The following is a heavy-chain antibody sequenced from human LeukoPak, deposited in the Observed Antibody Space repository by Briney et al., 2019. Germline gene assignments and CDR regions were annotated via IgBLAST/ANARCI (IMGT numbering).Heavy chain of an antibody. CDR2: IYYSGST. V-gene: IGHV4-59*01. CDR3: ARDSGTIFGVVGYFDY. D-gene: IGHD3-3*01. CDR1: GGSISSYY. Sequence: SETLSLTCTVSGGSISSYYWSWIRQPPAKGLEWIGHIYYSGSTNYNPSLKSRVTISVDTSKNQFSLKLSSVTAADTAVYYCARDSGTIFGVVGYFDYWGQGTLVTVSS. J-gene: IGHJ4*02.